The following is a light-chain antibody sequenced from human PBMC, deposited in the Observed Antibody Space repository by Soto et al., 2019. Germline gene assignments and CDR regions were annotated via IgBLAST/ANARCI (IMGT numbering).Light chain of an antibody. CDR3: QQYNSYSWT. V-gene: IGKV1-5*01. CDR1: QTVGTW. J-gene: IGKJ1*01. Sequence: DIEMTQSPSTVSASVGDSVTITCRASQTVGTWLAWHQQKPGKAPKLLIFDASRLESGVPSRFSGSGSETEFTLRISSLQPDDFATYYCQQYNSYSWTFGQGTKVDIK. CDR2: DAS.